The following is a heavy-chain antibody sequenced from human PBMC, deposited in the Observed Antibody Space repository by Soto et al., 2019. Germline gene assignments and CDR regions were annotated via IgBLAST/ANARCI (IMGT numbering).Heavy chain of an antibody. J-gene: IGHJ1*01. D-gene: IGHD3-10*01. CDR2: ISSNSGSI. Sequence: SLRLSCVVSGFTFDDYSMHWVRESPGKGLDWVSGISSNSGSIGYADSVKGRFTISRDNAKNSLYLQMNSLRAEDTAFYYCAKDRGSNIYYGSVDWGQGTLVTVSS. V-gene: IGHV3-9*01. CDR3: AKDRGSNIYYGSVD. CDR1: GFTFDDYS.